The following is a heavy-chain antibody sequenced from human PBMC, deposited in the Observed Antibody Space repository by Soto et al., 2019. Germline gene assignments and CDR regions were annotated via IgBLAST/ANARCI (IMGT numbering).Heavy chain of an antibody. V-gene: IGHV2-70*18. CDR3: ARIQKYYDSSGYYYGPVSYFDY. J-gene: IGHJ4*02. D-gene: IGHD3-22*01. CDR2: IDWDDDK. Sequence: SGPTLVNPTQTLTLTCTFSGFLVSTSEMCVSWVRQPPGKALEWLALIDWDDDKCYSTALKTKLTITKYTSKNQVVLTMTNKDPVDTATYFCARIQKYYDSSGYYYGPVSYFDYWGQGTLVTVSS. CDR1: GFLVSTSEMC.